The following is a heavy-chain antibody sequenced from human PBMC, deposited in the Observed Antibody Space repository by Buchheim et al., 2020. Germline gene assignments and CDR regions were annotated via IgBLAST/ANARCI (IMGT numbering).Heavy chain of an antibody. CDR3: ARDRVVPAARYYYYGMDV. CDR1: GGSISSSSYY. Sequence: QLQLQESGPGLVKPSETLSLTCTVSGGSISSSSYYWGWIRQPPGKGLEWIGSIYYSGSTYYNPSLKSRVTISVDTSKNQFSLKLSSVTAADTAVHYCARDRVVPAARYYYYGMDVWGQGTT. D-gene: IGHD2-2*01. V-gene: IGHV4-39*07. J-gene: IGHJ6*02. CDR2: IYYSGST.